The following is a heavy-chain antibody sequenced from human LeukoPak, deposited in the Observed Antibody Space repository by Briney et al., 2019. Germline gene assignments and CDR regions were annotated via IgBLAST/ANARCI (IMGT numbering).Heavy chain of an antibody. CDR2: INPSGGST. CDR3: ARDQDVYTAMVNADYYYGMDV. CDR1: GYTFTSYY. Sequence: ASVKVSCKASGYTFTSYYMHWVRQAPGQGLEWMGIINPSGGSTSYAQKFQGRVTMTRDTSTSTVYMELSSLRSEDTAVYYCARDQDVYTAMVNADYYYGMDVWGQGTTVTVSS. D-gene: IGHD5-18*01. J-gene: IGHJ6*02. V-gene: IGHV1-46*01.